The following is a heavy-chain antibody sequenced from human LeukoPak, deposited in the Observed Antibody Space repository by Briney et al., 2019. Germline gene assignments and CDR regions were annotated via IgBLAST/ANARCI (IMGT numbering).Heavy chain of an antibody. CDR1: GFTFSSYC. CDR2: ITSDGGVT. CDR3: AALDAPDVVY. J-gene: IGHJ4*02. D-gene: IGHD2-15*01. V-gene: IGHV3-64*04. Sequence: PGGSLRLSCSASGFTFSSYCMHWVRQAPGKGLKFVSSITSDGGVTYYADSVKGRFSISRDNSKNTLYLQMASLRAEDTALDYCAALDAPDVVYWAQGPLVTVSS.